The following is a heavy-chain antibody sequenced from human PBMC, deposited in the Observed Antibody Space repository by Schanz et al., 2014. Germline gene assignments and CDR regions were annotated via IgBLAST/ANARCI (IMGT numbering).Heavy chain of an antibody. V-gene: IGHV3-72*01. Sequence: EVKLVESGGGLVQPGGSLRLSCAASGFTFSDHFMDWVRQAPGKGLEWVGHSRNKGHSYTSEYAASVKGRFTISRDESESSLYLQMDSLTAEDAAVYYCARRQFYDKSAAFDYWGQGSLVTVSS. J-gene: IGHJ4*02. CDR3: ARRQFYDKSAAFDY. CDR2: SRNKGHSYTS. CDR1: GFTFSDHF. D-gene: IGHD3-9*01.